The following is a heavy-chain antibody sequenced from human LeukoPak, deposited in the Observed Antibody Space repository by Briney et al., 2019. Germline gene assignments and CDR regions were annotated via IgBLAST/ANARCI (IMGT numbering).Heavy chain of an antibody. Sequence: SETLSLTCTVSGGSITSGSSYWSWIRQPAGKGLEWIGRIYTSGSTKYNPSLKSRVTISVDTSKNQFSLRLTSVTAADTAVYYCARGVYSYGYWVSSGFDYWGQGTLVTVSS. CDR2: IYTSGST. CDR1: GGSITSGSSY. CDR3: ARGVYSYGYWVSSGFDY. J-gene: IGHJ4*02. D-gene: IGHD5-18*01. V-gene: IGHV4-61*02.